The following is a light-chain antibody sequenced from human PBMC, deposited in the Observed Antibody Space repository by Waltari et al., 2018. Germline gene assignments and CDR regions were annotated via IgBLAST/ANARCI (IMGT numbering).Light chain of an antibody. CDR1: SSDVGGYNY. V-gene: IGLV2-14*01. CDR3: SSYTSSSTWV. Sequence: QSALTQPASVSGSPGQSITISCTGTSSDVGGYNYVSWYQQHPGKAPKVMIYDVSKRPSGVSIRFSGSKSGNTASLTISGLQAEDEADYYCSSYTSSSTWVFGGGTKLTVL. J-gene: IGLJ3*02. CDR2: DVS.